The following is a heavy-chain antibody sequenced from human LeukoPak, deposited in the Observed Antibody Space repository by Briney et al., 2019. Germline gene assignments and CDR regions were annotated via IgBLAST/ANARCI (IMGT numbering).Heavy chain of an antibody. J-gene: IGHJ2*01. V-gene: IGHV3-74*01. CDR1: GFTFSSYA. Sequence: QPGGSLTLSCAASGFTFSSYAMSWLRQAPGKGLMWVSRIINDGSSTTYADSVRGRFTVSRENAKNTLYLQMNSLREEDTSVYYCVSARRRERIDLWGRGTLVTVSS. CDR3: VSARRRERIDL. D-gene: IGHD5-24*01. CDR2: IINDGSST.